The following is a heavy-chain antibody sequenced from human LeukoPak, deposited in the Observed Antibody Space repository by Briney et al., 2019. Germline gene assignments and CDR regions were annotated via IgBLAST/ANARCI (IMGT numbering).Heavy chain of an antibody. V-gene: IGHV3-30*18. CDR3: TKDGTSSWFGEAT. D-gene: IGHD6-13*01. CDR1: GFTFSDYG. J-gene: IGHJ5*02. CDR2: ISTDGSDK. Sequence: GRSLRLSCAASGFTFSDYGMQWVRQAPGKGLEWVALISTDGSDKDYADSVKGRFTLSRDNSKNTLYLQMNSLRVEDTAVYYCTKDGTSSWFGEATWGQGTLVTVSS.